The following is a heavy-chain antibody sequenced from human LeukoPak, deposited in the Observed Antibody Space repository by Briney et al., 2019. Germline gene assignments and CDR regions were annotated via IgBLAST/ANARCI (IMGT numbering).Heavy chain of an antibody. CDR2: IYHSGST. V-gene: IGHV4-30-2*01. D-gene: IGHD2-15*01. Sequence: SETLSLTCAVSGGSISSGGYSWSWIRQPPGKGLEWIGYIYHSGSTYYNPSLKSRVTISADRSKNQFSLKLSSVTAAGTAVYYCARGVAATDFFDYWGQGTLVTVSS. CDR3: ARGVAATDFFDY. CDR1: GGSISSGGYS. J-gene: IGHJ4*02.